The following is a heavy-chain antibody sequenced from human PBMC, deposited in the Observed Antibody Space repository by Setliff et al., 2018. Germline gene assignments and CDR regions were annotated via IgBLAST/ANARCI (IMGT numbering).Heavy chain of an antibody. D-gene: IGHD4-4*01. Sequence: PSETLSLTCAVYGGSFSGYFWSWIRQPPGKGLEWIGEINHSGSTNYNPSLKSRVTISVDTFKNQFSLKLSSVTAADTAVYYCARAYSYYYYYMDVWGKGTTVTVSS. V-gene: IGHV4-34*01. CDR3: ARAYSYYYYYMDV. CDR1: GGSFSGYF. J-gene: IGHJ6*03. CDR2: INHSGST.